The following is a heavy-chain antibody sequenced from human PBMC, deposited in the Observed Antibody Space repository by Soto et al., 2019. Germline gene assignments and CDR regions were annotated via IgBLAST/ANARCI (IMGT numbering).Heavy chain of an antibody. CDR1: GGTFSSYA. CDR3: ARDRYPYDYYDSSGYYPYPEYFQH. CDR2: IIPIFGTA. J-gene: IGHJ1*01. D-gene: IGHD3-22*01. Sequence: SVKVSCKASGGTFSSYAISWVRQAPGQGLEWMGGIIPIFGTANYAQKFQGRVTITADESTSTAYMELSSLRSEDTAVYYCARDRYPYDYYDSSGYYPYPEYFQHWGQGTLVTVSS. V-gene: IGHV1-69*13.